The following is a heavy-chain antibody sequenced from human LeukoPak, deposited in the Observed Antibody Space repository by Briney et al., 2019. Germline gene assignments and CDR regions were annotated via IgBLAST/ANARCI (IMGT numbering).Heavy chain of an antibody. CDR3: ARLPSGDY. CDR2: IYSSGSK. J-gene: IGHJ4*02. D-gene: IGHD2-21*02. V-gene: IGHV3-23*05. CDR1: GFTFTTSA. Sequence: PGGSLRLSCAASGFTFTTSAISWVRQAPGKGLEWVSVIYSSGSKYYAGSVEGRLTISRDNSKNTLYLQMNSLRAEDTAVYYCARLPSGDYWGQGTLVTVSS.